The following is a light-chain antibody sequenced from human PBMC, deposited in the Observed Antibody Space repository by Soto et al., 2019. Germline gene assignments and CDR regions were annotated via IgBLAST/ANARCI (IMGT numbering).Light chain of an antibody. CDR3: QKRSNWPPVT. CDR2: DAS. CDR1: QSINRH. Sequence: EIVLTQSPATLSLSPGERATLSCRASQSINRHLAWYRQKPGQAPRLLIYDASNRATGIPARISGSGSGTVFTLTISSLEPEDFGVYYCQKRSNWPPVTFGGGTKVEIK. V-gene: IGKV3-11*01. J-gene: IGKJ4*01.